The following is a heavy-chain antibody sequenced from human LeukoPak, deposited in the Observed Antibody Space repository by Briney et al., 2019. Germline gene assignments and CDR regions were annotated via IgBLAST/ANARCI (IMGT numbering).Heavy chain of an antibody. J-gene: IGHJ5*02. CDR1: GFTFSSHG. V-gene: IGHV3-23*01. CDR2: ISRSGDST. CDR3: AKAPYNWDDPWFDP. Sequence: PGGTLRLSCAASGFTFSSHGMTWVRQAPGKGLEWVSAISRSGDSTYYADSVKGRFTISRDNSKNTLYLQMNSLRADDTAVYYCAKAPYNWDDPWFDPWGQGTLVTVSS. D-gene: IGHD1-20*01.